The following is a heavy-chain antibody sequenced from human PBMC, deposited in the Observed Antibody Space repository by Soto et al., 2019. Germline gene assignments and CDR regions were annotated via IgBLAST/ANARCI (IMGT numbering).Heavy chain of an antibody. CDR2: INSDGTSI. CDR3: ARGGSVTYRGAFDI. Sequence: EVQLVESGGDLVQPGGSLRLSCAASGFTFSSYWMHWVRQAPGKELVWVSRINSDGTSISYADSVKGRFTISRDNAKNTLYLQMNSLRAEDTAVYYCARGGSVTYRGAFDIWGQGTMVTVSS. J-gene: IGHJ3*02. CDR1: GFTFSSYW. D-gene: IGHD3-10*01. V-gene: IGHV3-74*01.